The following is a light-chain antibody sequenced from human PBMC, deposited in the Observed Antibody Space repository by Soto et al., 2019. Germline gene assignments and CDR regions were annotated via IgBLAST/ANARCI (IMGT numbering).Light chain of an antibody. V-gene: IGKV1-17*01. CDR2: AAS. J-gene: IGKJ4*01. CDR3: LQHNSFPLT. CDR1: QGIGND. Sequence: DLQMTQSPSSLSASVGDRVTITCRASQGIGNDLGWYQQKLGKAPKRLIYAASSLQIGVPSRLSGSGSGTEFTLTISTLQPEDFATYYCLQHNSFPLTFGGGTKVEIK.